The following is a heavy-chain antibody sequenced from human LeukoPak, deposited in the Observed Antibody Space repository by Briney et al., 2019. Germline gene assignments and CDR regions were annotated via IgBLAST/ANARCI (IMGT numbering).Heavy chain of an antibody. Sequence: SETLSLTCTVSGGSISSSSYYWGWIRQPPGKGLEWIGSIYYSGSTYYNPSLKSRVTISVDTSRNQFSLNLNSVTAADTAVYYCARDHDRGVPAAIADYYYYYMDVWGKGTTVTVSS. CDR3: ARDHDRGVPAAIADYYYYYMDV. J-gene: IGHJ6*03. V-gene: IGHV4-39*07. D-gene: IGHD2-2*01. CDR1: GGSISSSSYY. CDR2: IYYSGST.